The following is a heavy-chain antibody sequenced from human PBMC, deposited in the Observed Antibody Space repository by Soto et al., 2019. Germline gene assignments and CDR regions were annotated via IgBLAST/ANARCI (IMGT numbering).Heavy chain of an antibody. V-gene: IGHV1-18*04. CDR1: GYTFTSYG. Sequence: QVQLVQSGAEVKKPGASVKVSCMASGYTFTSYGISWVRQAPGQGLEWMGWISAYNGNTNYAQKLQGRVTMTTDTSTSTAYMELRSLRSDDTAVYYCARDPTGGYYYDSSGSPPLDYWGQGTLVTVSS. CDR2: ISAYNGNT. J-gene: IGHJ4*02. D-gene: IGHD3-22*01. CDR3: ARDPTGGYYYDSSGSPPLDY.